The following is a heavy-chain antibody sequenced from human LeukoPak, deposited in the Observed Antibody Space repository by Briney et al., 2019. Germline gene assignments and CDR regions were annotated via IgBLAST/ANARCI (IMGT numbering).Heavy chain of an antibody. V-gene: IGHV5-51*01. D-gene: IGHD3-16*02. CDR2: IYPGDSDT. CDR3: TRQVEHYDYVWGSYRTSYYFDY. J-gene: IGHJ4*02. CDR1: GYSFTSYW. Sequence: RGESLKISCKGSGYSFTSYWIGWVRQMPGKGLEWMGIIYPGDSDTRYSPSFQGRVTISADKSISTAYLQWSSLKASDTAMYYCTRQVEHYDYVWGSYRTSYYFDYWGQGTLVTVSS.